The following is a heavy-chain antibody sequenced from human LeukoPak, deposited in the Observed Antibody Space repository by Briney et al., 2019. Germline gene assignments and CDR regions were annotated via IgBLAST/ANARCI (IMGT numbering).Heavy chain of an antibody. CDR1: GFTVSSDY. D-gene: IGHD3-10*01. CDR2: IDATGST. J-gene: IGHJ4*02. V-gene: IGHV3-53*01. Sequence: PGGSLRLSCAASGFTVSSDYMTWVRQAPGKGLEWVSSIDATGSTNYADSGRGRFTLSRDNSKNTLYLRMSGLRAEDTAVYYCARDASGSRPNYWGQGTLVSVTS. CDR3: ARDASGSRPNY.